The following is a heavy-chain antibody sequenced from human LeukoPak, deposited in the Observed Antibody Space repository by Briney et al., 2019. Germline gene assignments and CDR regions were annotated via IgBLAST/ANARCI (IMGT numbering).Heavy chain of an antibody. CDR3: AREEAVAANNWFDP. J-gene: IGHJ5*02. CDR2: INPNSGGT. D-gene: IGHD6-19*01. Sequence: ASVKVSCKASGYTFTGYYMHWVRQAPGQGLEWMGWINPNSGGTNYAQKFQGRVTMTRDTSISTAYMELSRLRSDDTAVYYCAREEAVAANNWFDPWGQGTLVTVSS. CDR1: GYTFTGYY. V-gene: IGHV1-2*02.